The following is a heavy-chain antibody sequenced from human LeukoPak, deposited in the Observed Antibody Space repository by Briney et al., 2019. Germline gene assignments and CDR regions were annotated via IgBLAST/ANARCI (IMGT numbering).Heavy chain of an antibody. CDR3: AKDLAVAGDYYMDV. J-gene: IGHJ6*03. CDR2: ISGSGGST. Sequence: GGSLRLSCAASGFTFSSYAMSWVRQAPGKGLEWVSAISGSGGSTYYPDPVKGRFTISRDKSNKTLNLQMNRLRAEDTAVYHCAKDLAVAGDYYMDVWGKGTTVTVSS. CDR1: GFTFSSYA. D-gene: IGHD6-19*01. V-gene: IGHV3-23*01.